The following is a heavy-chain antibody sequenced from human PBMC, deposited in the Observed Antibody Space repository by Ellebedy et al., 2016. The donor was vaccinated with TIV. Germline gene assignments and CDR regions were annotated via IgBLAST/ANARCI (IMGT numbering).Heavy chain of an antibody. CDR2: MYYRGGT. CDR1: GGSISSYY. D-gene: IGHD3-16*01. Sequence: SETLSLXCTVSGGSISSYYWSWIRQPPGKGLEWIGYMYYRGGTNYNPSLKSRVTISVDTSKNQFSLKLSSVTAADTAVYYCARVRAGGWFDPWGQGTLVTVSS. V-gene: IGHV4-59*13. J-gene: IGHJ5*02. CDR3: ARVRAGGWFDP.